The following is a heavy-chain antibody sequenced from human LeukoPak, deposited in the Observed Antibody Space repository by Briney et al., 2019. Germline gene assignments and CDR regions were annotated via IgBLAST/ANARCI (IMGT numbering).Heavy chain of an antibody. Sequence: TPSETLSLTCTVSGGSISSYYWSWIRQPPGKGLEWIGYIYYSGSTNYNPSLKSRVTISVDTSKNQFSLKLSSVTAADTAMYYCASGSYYFDYWGQGTLVTVSS. V-gene: IGHV4-59*08. CDR1: GGSISSYY. J-gene: IGHJ4*02. CDR3: ASGSYYFDY. D-gene: IGHD1-26*01. CDR2: IYYSGST.